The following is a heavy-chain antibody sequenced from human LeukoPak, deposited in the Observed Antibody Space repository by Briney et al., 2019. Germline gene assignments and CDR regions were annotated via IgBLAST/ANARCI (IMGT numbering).Heavy chain of an antibody. CDR1: GFTFSSYA. CDR3: AKASSGMTTVTGSIDY. V-gene: IGHV3-23*01. CDR2: ISGSGGST. Sequence: GGSLRLSCAASGFTFSSYAMSWVRQAPGKGLEWVSAISGSGGSTYYADSVKGRFTISRDNSKNTLYLQMNSLRAEDTAVYYCAKASSGMTTVTGSIDYWGQGTLVTVSS. J-gene: IGHJ4*02. D-gene: IGHD4-17*01.